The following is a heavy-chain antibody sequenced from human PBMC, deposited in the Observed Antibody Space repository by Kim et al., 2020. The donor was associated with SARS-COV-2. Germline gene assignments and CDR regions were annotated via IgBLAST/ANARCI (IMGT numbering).Heavy chain of an antibody. CDR3: VKAGGGYLYYYYGMDV. V-gene: IGHV3-9*01. CDR2: ISWNSGSI. Sequence: GGSLRLSCAASGFTFGDYAMHWVRQAPGKGLEWVSGISWNSGSIGYADSVKGRFTISRDNAKSSLYLQMNSLRAEDTALYYCVKAGGGYLYYYYGMDVWGQGTTVTVSS. CDR1: GFTFGDYA. J-gene: IGHJ6*02. D-gene: IGHD6-19*01.